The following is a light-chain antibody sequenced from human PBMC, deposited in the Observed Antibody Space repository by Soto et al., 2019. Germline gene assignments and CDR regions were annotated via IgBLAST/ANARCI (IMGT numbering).Light chain of an antibody. CDR1: QTISSR. Sequence: IKLPKSASTLSGSVCDRVTIACRASQTISSRIAWCQQKPGKAPKLLIYKASTLKSGVPSRFSGSGSGTEFTLTISSLQPEDFAIYYCLQYNSYSRAFGQGTKVDIK. CDR3: LQYNSYSRA. J-gene: IGKJ1*01. V-gene: IGKV1-5*03. CDR2: KAS.